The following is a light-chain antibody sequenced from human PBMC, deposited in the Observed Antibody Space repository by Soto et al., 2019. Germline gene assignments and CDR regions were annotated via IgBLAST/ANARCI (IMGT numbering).Light chain of an antibody. V-gene: IGKV4-1*01. CDR2: WAS. CDR3: QQYYNIPPT. J-gene: IGKJ1*01. Sequence: DIVMTQSPDSLAVSLGERATINCKSSQSVFFNSNNKNYFAWYQQKPGQPPKLLIYWASTRESGVPDRFSGSGSGTDFTLTISSLQAEDVAFYYCQQYYNIPPTFGQGTKVE. CDR1: QSVFFNSNNKNY.